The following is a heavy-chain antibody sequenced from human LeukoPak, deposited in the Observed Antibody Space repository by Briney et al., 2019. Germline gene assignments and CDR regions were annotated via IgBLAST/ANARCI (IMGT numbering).Heavy chain of an antibody. J-gene: IGHJ4*02. CDR1: GYTFSDFY. V-gene: IGHV1-2*02. CDR3: ARVRLADERAWAY. D-gene: IGHD3-3*02. CDR2: ITPKSGDT. Sequence: ASVKVSCKASGYTFSDFYIHWVRHPPGQGLEYVGWITPKSGDTYSPQRFQGRVTMTRDASISTAYMELSSLRSDDTAVYFCARVRLADERAWAYWGQGTLVTVSS.